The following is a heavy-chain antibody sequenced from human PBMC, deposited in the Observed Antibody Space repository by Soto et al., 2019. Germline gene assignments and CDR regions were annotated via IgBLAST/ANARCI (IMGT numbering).Heavy chain of an antibody. CDR2: ISAAGGNT. D-gene: IGHD3-10*01. V-gene: IGHV3-23*01. J-gene: IGHJ5*02. Sequence: GESLKISCAASGFTFSSNAMSWVRQAPGKGLEWVSTISAAGGNTYYADSVKGRFTISRDNSKNTLYLQMNSLRAEDTAVFYCAKGPFRGSGTTTTYNFFDPWGQGTLVTVSS. CDR3: AKGPFRGSGTTTTYNFFDP. CDR1: GFTFSSNA.